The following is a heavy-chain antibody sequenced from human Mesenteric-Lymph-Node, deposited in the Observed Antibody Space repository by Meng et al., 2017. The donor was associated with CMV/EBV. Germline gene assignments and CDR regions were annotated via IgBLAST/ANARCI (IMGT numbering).Heavy chain of an antibody. D-gene: IGHD3-10*01. J-gene: IGHJ1*01. CDR1: GELVFGYY. Sequence: TCAVYGELVFGYYWTWIRQPPGKGLEWIGEINHSGSTIYNPSFKSRVTISVDTSERQFSLKLNSVTAADTAVYYCAREITMPRYLQLWGQGTLVTVSS. V-gene: IGHV4-34*01. CDR2: INHSGST. CDR3: AREITMPRYLQL.